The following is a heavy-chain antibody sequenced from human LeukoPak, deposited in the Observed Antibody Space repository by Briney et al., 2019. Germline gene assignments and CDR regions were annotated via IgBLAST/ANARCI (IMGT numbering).Heavy chain of an antibody. J-gene: IGHJ4*02. V-gene: IGHV4-59*01. D-gene: IGHD2-15*01. CDR1: GGSIGDYY. CDR2: LYYSRNT. Sequence: ASETLSLTCTVCGGSIGDYYWSWIRQPPGKGLEWIGYLYYSRNTNYSPSLKSRVTISADTSKTQVYLKLRSVTAAHTAVYYCVRDLWGAGGTQYWGQGILVTVSS. CDR3: VRDLWGAGGTQY.